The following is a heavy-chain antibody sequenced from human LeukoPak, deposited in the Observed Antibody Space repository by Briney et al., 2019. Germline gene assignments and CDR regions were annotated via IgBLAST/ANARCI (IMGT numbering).Heavy chain of an antibody. Sequence: SETLSLTCTVSGGSISSYYWSWIRQPAGKGLEWIGRIYTSGSTNYNPSLKSRVTMSVDTYKNQFSLKLSSVAAADAAVYYCARDSSYSDSSGYPDYWGQGTLVTVSS. CDR1: GGSISSYY. CDR3: ARDSSYSDSSGYPDY. J-gene: IGHJ4*02. D-gene: IGHD3-22*01. V-gene: IGHV4-4*07. CDR2: IYTSGST.